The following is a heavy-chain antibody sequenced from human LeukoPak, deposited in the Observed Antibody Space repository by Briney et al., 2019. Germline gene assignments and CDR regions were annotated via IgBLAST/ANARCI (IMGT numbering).Heavy chain of an antibody. CDR1: GGSISSTSYY. V-gene: IGHV4-39*01. D-gene: IGHD3-3*01. J-gene: IGHJ5*02. CDR2: IYYSGST. CDR3: ARSVDFWSRNWFDP. Sequence: SETLSLTCTVSGGSISSTSYYWGWIRQPPGKGLEWIGSIYYSGSTDYNPSLKSRVTISVDTSKNQFSLKLSSVTAADTAVYYCARSVDFWSRNWFDPWGQGTLVTVSS.